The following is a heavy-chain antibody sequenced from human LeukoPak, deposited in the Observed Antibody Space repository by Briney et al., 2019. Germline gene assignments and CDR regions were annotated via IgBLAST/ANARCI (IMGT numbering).Heavy chain of an antibody. D-gene: IGHD1-7*01. V-gene: IGHV3-30-3*01. Sequence: GGSLRLSCAASGFTFSSYAMHWVRQAPGNGLEWVAVISYDGSNKYYADSVKGRFTISRDNSKNTLYLQMNSLRAEDTAVYYCARETVDWNYDYWGQGTLVTVSS. J-gene: IGHJ4*02. CDR1: GFTFSSYA. CDR2: ISYDGSNK. CDR3: ARETVDWNYDY.